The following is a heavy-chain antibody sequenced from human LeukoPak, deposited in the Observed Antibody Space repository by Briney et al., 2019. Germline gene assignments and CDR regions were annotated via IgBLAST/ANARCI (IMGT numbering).Heavy chain of an antibody. J-gene: IGHJ4*02. CDR1: GFTFSSYW. V-gene: IGHV3-7*01. Sequence: GGSLRLSCVAPGFTFSSYWMSWVRQAPGKGPEWVANIKQDSGEIYYVDSVKGRFTISRDNAKNSLYLQMNSLRAEDTAVYYCARDKIVGPTRFDYWGQGILVTASS. CDR2: IKQDSGEI. CDR3: ARDKIVGPTRFDY. D-gene: IGHD1-26*01.